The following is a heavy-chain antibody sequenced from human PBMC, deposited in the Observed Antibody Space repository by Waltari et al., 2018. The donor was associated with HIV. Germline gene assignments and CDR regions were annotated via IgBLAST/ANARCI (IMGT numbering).Heavy chain of an antibody. CDR2: ISFDGSSA. V-gene: IGHV3-30-3*01. J-gene: IGHJ3*02. D-gene: IGHD3-22*01. CDR3: ARDSLYSDSSGYYFRPFDM. CDR1: GSSLSWSA. Sequence: QWVQPGAGLVLPGWAQRHSCAVSGSSLSWSAMYWVRQAPGKWLEWVAVISFDGSSAYYADSVKGRFTISKDKPKNTLYLQMKSLITEDTAVYFCARDSLYSDSSGYYFRPFDMWGQGTMVTVST.